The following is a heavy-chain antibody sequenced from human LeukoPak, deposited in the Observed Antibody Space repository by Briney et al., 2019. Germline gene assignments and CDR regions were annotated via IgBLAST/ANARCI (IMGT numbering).Heavy chain of an antibody. CDR3: AKDTSWFTSAFDI. V-gene: IGHV3-9*01. CDR1: GFTFEDYD. Sequence: PGRSLKLSCAASGFTFEDYDMHWVRQAPGKGLEWVSGISWNSGSRGYADSVKGRFTIYRDNAKNSLYLQMDSLRTEDTAFYYCAKDTSWFTSAFDIWGQGTMVTVSS. CDR2: ISWNSGSR. D-gene: IGHD3-10*01. J-gene: IGHJ3*02.